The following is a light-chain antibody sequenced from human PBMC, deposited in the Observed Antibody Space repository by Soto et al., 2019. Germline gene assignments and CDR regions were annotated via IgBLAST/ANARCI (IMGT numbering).Light chain of an antibody. J-gene: IGKJ1*01. CDR2: QTS. Sequence: EIVLTQSPATLSSFPGDRVTLSCRASQYINTRLDWYQHRPGQAPRLLIYQTSLRAAGIPARFSASGSGTDFTLTITDVQPEDFALYSCHQRQSWPRTFGQGT. CDR1: QYINTR. CDR3: HQRQSWPRT. V-gene: IGKV3-11*01.